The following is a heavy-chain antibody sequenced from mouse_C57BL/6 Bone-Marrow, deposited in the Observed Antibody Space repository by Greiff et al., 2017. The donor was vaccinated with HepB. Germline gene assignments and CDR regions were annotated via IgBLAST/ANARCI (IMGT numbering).Heavy chain of an antibody. CDR2: IYPGGGYT. CDR3: ARKYYGSSYEDYFDY. D-gene: IGHD1-1*01. CDR1: GYTFTNYW. J-gene: IGHJ2*01. V-gene: IGHV1-63*01. Sequence: QVHVKQSGAELVRPGTSVKMSCKASGYTFTNYWIGWAKQRPGHGLEWIGDIYPGGGYTNYNEKFKGKATLTADKSSSTAYMQFSSLTSEDSAIYYCARKYYGSSYEDYFDYWGQGTTLTVSS.